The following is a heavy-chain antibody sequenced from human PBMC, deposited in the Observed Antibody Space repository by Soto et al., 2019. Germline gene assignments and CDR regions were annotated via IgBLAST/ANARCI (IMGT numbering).Heavy chain of an antibody. CDR1: GGSFSGYY. D-gene: IGHD5-18*01. CDR3: ARATVAMATAVNFDD. J-gene: IGHJ4*02. V-gene: IGHV4-34*01. Sequence: LSLTCAVYGGSFSGYYWSWIRQPPGKGLEWIGEINHSGSTNYNPSLKSRVTISVDTSKNQFSLKLSSVTAADTAVYYCARATVAMATAVNFDDWGQGTLVTVSS. CDR2: INHSGST.